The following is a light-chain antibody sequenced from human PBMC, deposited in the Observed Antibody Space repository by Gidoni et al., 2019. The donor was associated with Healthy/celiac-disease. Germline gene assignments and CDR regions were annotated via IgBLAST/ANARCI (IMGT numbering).Light chain of an antibody. V-gene: IGKV1-5*03. CDR1: QSSSSW. CDR2: KAS. CDR3: QQYNSYPYT. Sequence: DIQMTQSPSTLSASVGDRVTITCRASQSSSSWLAWYQQKPGKAPKLLIYKASSLESGVPSRFSGSVSGTEFTLTISSLQPDDFATYYCQQYNSYPYTFGQGTKLEIK. J-gene: IGKJ2*01.